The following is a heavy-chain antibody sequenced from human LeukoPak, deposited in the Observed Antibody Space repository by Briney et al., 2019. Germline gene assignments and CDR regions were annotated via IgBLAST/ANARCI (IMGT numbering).Heavy chain of an antibody. Sequence: RSGGPLRLSCGGSVFRFSDYPMDWVRQAPGKGPEWVARIRDKTSGYTTEYAASVRNRFIISRDDSKNSLYFQLNSLKSEDTAVYYCARRGPDRALDYWGQGTMVTVSS. CDR2: IRDKTSGYTT. V-gene: IGHV3-72*01. CDR1: VFRFSDYP. D-gene: IGHD1-26*01. CDR3: ARRGPDRALDY. J-gene: IGHJ4*02.